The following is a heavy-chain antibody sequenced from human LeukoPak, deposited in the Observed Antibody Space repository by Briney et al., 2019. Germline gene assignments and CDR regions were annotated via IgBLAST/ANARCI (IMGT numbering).Heavy chain of an antibody. CDR1: GGSFSGYY. CDR3: ARGPPWGDTAMAPSFDY. CDR2: INHSGST. V-gene: IGHV4-34*01. Sequence: KPSETLSLTCAVYGGSFSGYYWSWLRQPPGKGLEWLGEINHSGSTNYNPSLKRRVTISVDTSKNQFSLKLSSVTAADTAVYYCARGPPWGDTAMAPSFDYWGQGTLVTVSS. D-gene: IGHD5-18*01. J-gene: IGHJ4*02.